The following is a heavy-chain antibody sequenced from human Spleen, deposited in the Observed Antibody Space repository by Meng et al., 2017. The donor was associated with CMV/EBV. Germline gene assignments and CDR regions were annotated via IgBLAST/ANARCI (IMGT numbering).Heavy chain of an antibody. V-gene: IGHV5-51*01. CDR2: IYPGDSDT. J-gene: IGHJ6*02. CDR1: GFIFSSYA. D-gene: IGHD2-2*02. CDR3: ARDREPYTMDV. Sequence: GESLKISCAPSGFIFSSYAMHWVRQMPGKGPEWMGTIYPGDSDTRYSPSFQGQVTISADKTINTAYLQWSSLKASDTAVYFCARDREPYTMDVWGQGTTVTVSS.